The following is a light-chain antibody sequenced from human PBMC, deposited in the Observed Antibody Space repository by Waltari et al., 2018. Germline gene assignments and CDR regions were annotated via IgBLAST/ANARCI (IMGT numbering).Light chain of an antibody. V-gene: IGKV3-20*01. J-gene: IGKJ4*01. CDR1: QTVRTTS. Sequence: EIVLTQSPGTLSLSPGERATLSCRASQTVRTTSLAWYQQKPGQAPTLLITGASSRATGIPDRFSGSGSGTDFSLTISSLEPEDFAVYYCQQYDISPLPFGGGTKVEIK. CDR3: QQYDISPLP. CDR2: GAS.